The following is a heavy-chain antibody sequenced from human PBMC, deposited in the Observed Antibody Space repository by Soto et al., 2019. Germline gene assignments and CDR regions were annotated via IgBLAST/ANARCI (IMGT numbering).Heavy chain of an antibody. Sequence: PGGSLRLSCAASGFTFSTYAIHWVRQAPGKGLEWVSVVYDDGSTYYAGSVKGRFTISRDNSKNTVSLQMNSLRAEDTAVYYCFRGHYGSHPGYFDYWGQGTLVTVSS. CDR2: VYDDGST. D-gene: IGHD3-10*01. J-gene: IGHJ4*02. CDR1: GFTFSTYA. CDR3: FRGHYGSHPGYFDY. V-gene: IGHV3-66*01.